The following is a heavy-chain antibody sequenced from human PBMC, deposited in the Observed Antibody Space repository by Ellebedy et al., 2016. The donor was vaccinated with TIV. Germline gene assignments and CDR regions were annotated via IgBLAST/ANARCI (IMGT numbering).Heavy chain of an antibody. Sequence: MPSETLSLTCTVSGCPVSSRLYYWDRIRQPPGKGLEWIGGIHYSGSTFYNPSLKNRATISVDTSKNQFSLKLDSLTAADTAVYFCATHSSDWDYYHGLDVWGHGTTVTVSS. V-gene: IGHV4-39*01. CDR1: GCPVSSRLYY. D-gene: IGHD6-19*01. CDR3: ATHSSDWDYYHGLDV. CDR2: IHYSGST. J-gene: IGHJ6*02.